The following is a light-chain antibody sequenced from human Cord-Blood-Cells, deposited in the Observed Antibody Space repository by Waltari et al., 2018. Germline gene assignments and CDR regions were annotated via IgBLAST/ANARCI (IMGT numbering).Light chain of an antibody. CDR2: GNS. V-gene: IGLV1-40*01. Sequence: QSVLTQPPSVSGAPGQRVTISCTGSSSTIGAGYDLHWYQQLPGTAPKLPISGNSNRPSGVPDRFSGSKSGTSASLAITGLQAEDEADYYCQSYDSSLSGYVFGTGTKVTVL. CDR3: QSYDSSLSGYV. J-gene: IGLJ1*01. CDR1: SSTIGAGYD.